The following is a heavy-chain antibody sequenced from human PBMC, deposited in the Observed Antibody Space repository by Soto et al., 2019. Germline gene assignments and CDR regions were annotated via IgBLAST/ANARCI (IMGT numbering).Heavy chain of an antibody. V-gene: IGHV3-74*01. Sequence: GGSLRLSCAASGFTFSGYWMHWVRQGPGKGLEWVSRINTDGGGTTYADSVKGRFTISRDNAENTLYLQMNSLRADDTALYYCARGSVAPGIGYWGQGTLVTVSS. CDR2: INTDGGGT. J-gene: IGHJ4*02. CDR1: GFTFSGYW. CDR3: ARGSVAPGIGY. D-gene: IGHD2-2*01.